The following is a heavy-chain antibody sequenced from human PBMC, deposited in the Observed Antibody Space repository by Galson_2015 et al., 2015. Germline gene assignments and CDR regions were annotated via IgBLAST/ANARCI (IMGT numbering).Heavy chain of an antibody. CDR2: ISSSSSTI. Sequence: SLRLSCAASGFTFSSYSMNWVRQAPGKGLEWVSYISSSSSTIYYADSVKGRFTISRDNAKNSLYLQMNSLRDEDTAVYYCARRYCSSTSCYSDYWGQGTLVTVSS. J-gene: IGHJ4*02. V-gene: IGHV3-48*02. D-gene: IGHD2-2*01. CDR3: ARRYCSSTSCYSDY. CDR1: GFTFSSYS.